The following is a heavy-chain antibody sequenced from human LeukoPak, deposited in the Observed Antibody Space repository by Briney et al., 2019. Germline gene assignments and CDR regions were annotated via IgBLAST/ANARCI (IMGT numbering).Heavy chain of an antibody. D-gene: IGHD5-18*01. V-gene: IGHV5-51*01. J-gene: IGHJ4*02. CDR1: GYSFPTSW. CDR3: VRSRQYGYSYD. CDR2: INPHDFDT. Sequence: GASLQIPCQASGYSFPTSWIGWVRQVPGEGLEWMGIINPHDFDTRYSPSFRGQVTISADKSITTAYLQWTSLTPSDTAVYYCVRSRQYGYSYDWGQGTRVTVSS.